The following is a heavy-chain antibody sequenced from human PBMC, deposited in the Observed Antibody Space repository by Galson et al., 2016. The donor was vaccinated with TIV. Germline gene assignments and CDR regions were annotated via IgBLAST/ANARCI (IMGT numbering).Heavy chain of an antibody. D-gene: IGHD3-16*01. V-gene: IGHV4-39*01. CDR1: GGSISRSHYY. Sequence: LSLTCTVSGGSISRSHYYWGWIRQPPGKGLIWIASLYHGGGTYYNPSLKGRVTISVDTSKNQFSLKVSSVTATDTAVYYCARHDPGLPPLLLWGQGTMVTVSS. CDR2: LYHGGGT. CDR3: ARHDPGLPPLLL. J-gene: IGHJ3*01.